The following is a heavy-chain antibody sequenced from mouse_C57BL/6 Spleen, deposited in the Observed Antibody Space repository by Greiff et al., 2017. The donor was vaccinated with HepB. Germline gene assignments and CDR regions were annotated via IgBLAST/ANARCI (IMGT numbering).Heavy chain of an antibody. V-gene: IGHV1-18*01. D-gene: IGHD1-1*01. CDR2: INPNNGGT. CDR3: ARSGAWDYGSAMDY. Sequence: EVQLQQSGPELVKPGASVKIPCKASGYTFTDYNMDWVKQSHGKSLEWIGDINPNNGGTIYNQKFKGKATLTVDKSSSTAYMELRSLTSEDTAVYYCARSGAWDYGSAMDYWGQGTSVTVSS. CDR1: GYTFTDYN. J-gene: IGHJ4*01.